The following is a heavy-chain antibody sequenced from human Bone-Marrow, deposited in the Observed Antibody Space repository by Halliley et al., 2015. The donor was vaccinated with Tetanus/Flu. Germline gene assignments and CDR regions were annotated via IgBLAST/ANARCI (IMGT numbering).Heavy chain of an antibody. D-gene: IGHD6-19*01. CDR2: VYYSGST. CDR1: GISISTYY. J-gene: IGHJ4*02. CDR3: SKDSGSSGWGRGIANDY. V-gene: IGHV4-59*01. Sequence: TLSLTCSVSGISISTYYWSWIRQPPGKGLEWIGYVYYSGSTDYNPSLTSRVTMSTDTSKNQFSLKLTSVTAADTAVYYCSKDSGSSGWGRGIANDYWGQGTLVTVSP.